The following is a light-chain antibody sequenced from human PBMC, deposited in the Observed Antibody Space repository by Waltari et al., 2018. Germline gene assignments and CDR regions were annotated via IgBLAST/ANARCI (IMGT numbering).Light chain of an antibody. CDR3: QLWDSGSYHVV. CDR2: DNT. Sequence: SYVLTQPPSVSVAPGKTATITCGGDNIGTTGVHWYQQKPGQAPVLVIYDNTDRPAGIPERFSVSNSGNTASLTISSVEAGEEADYYCQLWDSGSYHVVFCGGTKLAVL. J-gene: IGLJ2*01. CDR1: NIGTTG. V-gene: IGLV3-21*03.